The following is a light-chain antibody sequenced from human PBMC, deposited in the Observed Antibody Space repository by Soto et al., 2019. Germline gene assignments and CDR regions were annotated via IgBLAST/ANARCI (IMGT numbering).Light chain of an antibody. V-gene: IGKV3-20*01. CDR2: GAS. Sequence: EIVLTQSPCTLSLSPGERATLSCRASQRVSSSYLAWYQQKPGQAPRLLIYGASSRATGIPDRFSGSGSGTDVTLTISSLEPEDFAVYYYQQYGSSPPTFVQGNKVEIK. CDR3: QQYGSSPPT. J-gene: IGKJ1*01. CDR1: QRVSSSY.